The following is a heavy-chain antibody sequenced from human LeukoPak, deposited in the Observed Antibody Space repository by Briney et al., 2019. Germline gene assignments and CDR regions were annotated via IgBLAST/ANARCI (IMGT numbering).Heavy chain of an antibody. V-gene: IGHV3-11*01. J-gene: IGHJ3*02. CDR3: ARDNVDIVATIRARDAFDI. Sequence: GGSLRLSCAASGFTFSDYYMSWIRQAPGKGLEWVSYISSSGSTIYYADSVKGRFTISRDNAKNSLYLQMNSLRAEDTAVYYCARDNVDIVATIRARDAFDIWGQGTMVTVSS. D-gene: IGHD5-12*01. CDR2: ISSSGSTI. CDR1: GFTFSDYY.